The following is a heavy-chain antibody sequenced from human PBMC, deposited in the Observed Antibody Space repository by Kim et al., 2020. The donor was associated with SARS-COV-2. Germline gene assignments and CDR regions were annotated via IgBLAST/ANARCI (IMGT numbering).Heavy chain of an antibody. D-gene: IGHD1-26*01. CDR3: ARLPTRSDDAFDI. Sequence: YEQKFQGRVPITADESTSTAYMELSSLRSEDTAVYYCARLPTRSDDAFDIWGQGTMVTVSS. J-gene: IGHJ3*02. V-gene: IGHV1-69*01.